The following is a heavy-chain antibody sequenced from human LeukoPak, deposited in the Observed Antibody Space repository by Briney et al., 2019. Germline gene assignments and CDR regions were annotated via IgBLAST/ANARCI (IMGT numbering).Heavy chain of an antibody. J-gene: IGHJ4*02. CDR1: GFTFNRYG. CDR3: ARDPSNTSGRYAYFDY. V-gene: IGHV1-18*01. Sequence: ASVKVSCKASGFTFNRYGISWVRQAPGQGLEWMGWISAYNGDTNYAQKFQGGVTMTTDTSTSTAYMEVRSLISDDTAVYYCARDPSNTSGRYAYFDYWGQGTLVTVSS. D-gene: IGHD6-19*01. CDR2: ISAYNGDT.